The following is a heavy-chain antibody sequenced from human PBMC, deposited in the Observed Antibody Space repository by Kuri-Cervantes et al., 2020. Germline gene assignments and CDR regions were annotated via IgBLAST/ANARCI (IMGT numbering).Heavy chain of an antibody. CDR3: AKDPHPYYDSSGYFVFDY. CDR2: ISYDGSNK. CDR1: GFTFSSYG. D-gene: IGHD3-22*01. J-gene: IGHJ4*02. V-gene: IGHV3-30*18. Sequence: GESLKISCVASGFTFSSYGMHWVRQAPGKGLEWVAVISYDGSNKYYADSVKGRFTISRDNSKNTLYLQMNSLRAEDTAVYYCAKDPHPYYDSSGYFVFDYWGQGTLVTVSS.